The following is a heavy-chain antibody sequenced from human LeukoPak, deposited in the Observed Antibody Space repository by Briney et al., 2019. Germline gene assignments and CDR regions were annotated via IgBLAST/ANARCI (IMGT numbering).Heavy chain of an antibody. V-gene: IGHV3-7*01. CDR1: GLTFSSYW. Sequence: GGSLRLSCAASGLTFSSYWMRWVRQAPGKGLGWVANIKRDGSEKYYVDSVKGRFTISRDNAKNSLYLQMNSLRAEDTAVYYCARDGDSGSYYGGVSVDYWGQGTLVTVSS. CDR3: ARDGDSGSYYGGVSVDY. CDR2: IKRDGSEK. J-gene: IGHJ4*02. D-gene: IGHD1-26*01.